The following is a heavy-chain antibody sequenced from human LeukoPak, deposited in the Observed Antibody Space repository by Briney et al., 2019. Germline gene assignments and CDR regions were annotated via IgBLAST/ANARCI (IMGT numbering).Heavy chain of an antibody. D-gene: IGHD3-3*01. CDR3: ARDLTLYYDFWSGTGIDAFDI. CDR1: GFTFSDYY. Sequence: GGSLRLSCAASGFTFSDYYMSWIRQAPGKGLEWVSYISSSGSTIYYADSVKGRFTISRDNAKNSLFLQMNSLRAEDTAVYYCARDLTLYYDFWSGTGIDAFDIWGQGTMVTVSS. CDR2: ISSSGSTI. J-gene: IGHJ3*02. V-gene: IGHV3-11*04.